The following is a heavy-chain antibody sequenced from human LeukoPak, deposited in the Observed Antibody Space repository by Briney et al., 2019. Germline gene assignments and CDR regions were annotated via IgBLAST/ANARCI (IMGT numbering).Heavy chain of an antibody. CDR2: IYSDGST. D-gene: IGHD5-12*01. Sequence: GSLRLSCAVSGFTVTSNYMSWVRQAPGKGLEWVSVIYSDGSTYSADSVKGRFTISRDNSKNTLYLQMNSLRAEDTAVYYCAKDQGYSGYHFDYWGQGTLVTVSS. CDR1: GFTVTSNY. J-gene: IGHJ4*02. CDR3: AKDQGYSGYHFDY. V-gene: IGHV3-53*01.